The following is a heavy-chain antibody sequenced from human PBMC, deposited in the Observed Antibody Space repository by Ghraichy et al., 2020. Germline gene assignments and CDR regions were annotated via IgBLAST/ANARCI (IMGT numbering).Heavy chain of an antibody. Sequence: GESLRLSCSASGFPFSTSWMQWVRQAPGKGLVGVALISHDGKIIDYADSVKGRVAISRDNANNVLYLEMNDLRVGDTATYYCARWFGKLTNFDFWGQGTLLTVSS. J-gene: IGHJ4*02. CDR1: GFPFSTSW. V-gene: IGHV3-74*01. CDR2: ISHDGKII. CDR3: ARWFGKLTNFDF. D-gene: IGHD3-10*01.